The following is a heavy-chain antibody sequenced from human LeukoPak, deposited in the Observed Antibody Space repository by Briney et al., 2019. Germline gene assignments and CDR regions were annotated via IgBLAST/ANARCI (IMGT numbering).Heavy chain of an antibody. D-gene: IGHD1-26*01. CDR1: GYTFTGYY. J-gene: IGHJ6*02. V-gene: IGHV1-2*02. CDR3: ARDHNRLPIVGATIHLCYYYYGMDV. CDR2: INPNSGGT. Sequence: ASVKISCKASGYTFTGYYMHWVRQAPGQGLEWMGWINPNSGGTNYAQKFQGRVTMTRDTSIGTAYMELSRLRSDDTAVYYCARDHNRLPIVGATIHLCYYYYGMDVWGQGTTVTVSS.